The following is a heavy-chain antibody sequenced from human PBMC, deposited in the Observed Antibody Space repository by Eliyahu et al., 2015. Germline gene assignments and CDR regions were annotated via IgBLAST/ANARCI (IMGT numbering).Heavy chain of an antibody. Sequence: EVQLLESGGGLVQPGGSLRLSCAASGFTFSSYAMSWVRQAPGKGLEWVSAISGSGGSTYYADSVKGRFTISRDNSKNTLYLQMNSLRAEDTAVYYCAKVQEAEKFSYYDFWSGYPIGFDYWGQGTLVTVSS. J-gene: IGHJ4*02. CDR3: AKVQEAEKFSYYDFWSGYPIGFDY. CDR1: GFTFSSYA. D-gene: IGHD3-3*01. CDR2: ISGSGGST. V-gene: IGHV3-23*01.